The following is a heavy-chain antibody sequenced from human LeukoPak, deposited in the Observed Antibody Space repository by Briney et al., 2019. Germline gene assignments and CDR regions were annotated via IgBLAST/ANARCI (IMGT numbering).Heavy chain of an antibody. CDR1: GFTFSGYW. Sequence: GGSLRLSCAASGFTFSGYWMQWVRQAPGKGLVWVSRINSDGSTTTYADSVKGRFTISRDNAKNTLYLQMNSPRAEDTAMYYCARDGPSVGATIDYWGQGTLVTVSS. CDR2: INSDGSTT. CDR3: ARDGPSVGATIDY. J-gene: IGHJ4*02. V-gene: IGHV3-74*01. D-gene: IGHD1-26*01.